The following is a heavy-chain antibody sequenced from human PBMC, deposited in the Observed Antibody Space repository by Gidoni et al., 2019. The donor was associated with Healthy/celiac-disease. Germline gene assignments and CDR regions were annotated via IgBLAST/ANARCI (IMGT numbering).Heavy chain of an antibody. CDR1: GFTFSSYA. Sequence: EVQLLESGGGLVQPVGSLRLSCAASGFTFSSYAMSCVRQAPGKGLEWVSAISGSGGSTYYADSVKGRFTISRDNSKNTLYLQMNSLRAEDTAVYYCAGAVAGPVDYWGQGTLVTVSS. D-gene: IGHD6-19*01. J-gene: IGHJ4*02. CDR2: ISGSGGST. V-gene: IGHV3-23*01. CDR3: AGAVAGPVDY.